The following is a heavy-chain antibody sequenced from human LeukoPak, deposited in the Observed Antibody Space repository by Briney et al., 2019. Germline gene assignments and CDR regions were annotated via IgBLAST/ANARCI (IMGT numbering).Heavy chain of an antibody. CDR3: ARSSYYDFRSGYSSDYYYYMDV. J-gene: IGHJ6*03. D-gene: IGHD3-3*01. V-gene: IGHV3-48*02. CDR2: ISSSSSTI. Sequence: GGSLRLSCAASGFTFSSYSMNWVRQAPGKGLEWVSYISSSSSTIYYADSVKGRFTISRDNAKNSLYLQMNSLRDEDTAVYYCARSSYYDFRSGYSSDYYYYMDVWGKGTTVTVSS. CDR1: GFTFSSYS.